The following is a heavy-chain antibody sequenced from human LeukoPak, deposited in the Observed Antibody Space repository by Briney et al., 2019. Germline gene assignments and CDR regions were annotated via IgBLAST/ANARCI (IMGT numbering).Heavy chain of an antibody. CDR1: GFTFSSYA. CDR3: VKVGYCSSTSCYAYFDY. CDR2: ISSNGGST. J-gene: IGHJ4*02. Sequence: GGSLRLSCSASGFTFSSYAMHWVRQAPGKGLEYVSAISSNGGSTYYADSVKGRFTISRDNSKNTLYLQMSSLRAEDTAVCYCVKVGYCSSTSCYAYFDYWGQGTLVTVSS. V-gene: IGHV3-64D*06. D-gene: IGHD2-2*01.